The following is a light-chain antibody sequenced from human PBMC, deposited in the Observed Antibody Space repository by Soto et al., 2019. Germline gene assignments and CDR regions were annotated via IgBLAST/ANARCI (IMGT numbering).Light chain of an antibody. CDR3: GTWDNSLSLPYV. CDR1: SSNIGNNY. CDR2: ENN. V-gene: IGLV1-51*02. J-gene: IGLJ1*01. Sequence: HSALTQPPSMSAAPGQKVTISCSGSSSNIGNNYVSWYQQLPGTAPKLLIFENNKRPSGIPDRFSASKSGTSATLAITGLQTGDAADYYCGTWDNSLSLPYVFGTGTKVTVL.